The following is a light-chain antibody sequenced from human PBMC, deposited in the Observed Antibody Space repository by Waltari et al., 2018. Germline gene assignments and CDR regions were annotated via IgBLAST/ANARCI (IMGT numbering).Light chain of an antibody. CDR1: QSVTSIS. CDR2: GTS. V-gene: IGKV3-20*01. J-gene: IGKJ4*01. Sequence: EIVLTQSPGTLSLSPGERATLSCRASQSVTSISLTWYQQKLGQAPRLLNYGTSSRSTAIPDTFSGRWVWTDFTLTISRLEPEDFAVYYCQQYDGEVVTFGGGTKVEI. CDR3: QQYDGEVVT.